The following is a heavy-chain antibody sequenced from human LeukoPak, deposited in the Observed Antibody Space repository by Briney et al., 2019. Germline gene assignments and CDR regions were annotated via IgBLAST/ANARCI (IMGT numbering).Heavy chain of an antibody. Sequence: SETLSLTCTVSGGSISNGGYYWSWIRQHPGKGLEWIGYIYDSGTTYYNPALQSRVTISVDTSDNQFSLKLRSLTAADTAVYYCARGGDRRGFDYWGQGTLVTVS. CDR1: GGSISNGGYY. V-gene: IGHV4-31*03. D-gene: IGHD1-14*01. CDR2: IYDSGTT. CDR3: ARGGDRRGFDY. J-gene: IGHJ4*02.